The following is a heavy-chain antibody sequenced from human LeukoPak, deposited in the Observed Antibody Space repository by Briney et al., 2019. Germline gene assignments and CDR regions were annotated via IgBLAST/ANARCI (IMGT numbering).Heavy chain of an antibody. J-gene: IGHJ4*02. CDR3: ARLGCSGGSCYDDH. Sequence: SETLSLTCTVSGGPISNYYWSWIRQPPGKGLEWIGYIYYSGSTNYNPSLESRVSMSVQSSKNQVSLKLSSVTAADTAVYYCARLGCSGGSCYDDHWGQGTLATVSS. CDR1: GGPISNYY. V-gene: IGHV4-59*08. D-gene: IGHD2-15*01. CDR2: IYYSGST.